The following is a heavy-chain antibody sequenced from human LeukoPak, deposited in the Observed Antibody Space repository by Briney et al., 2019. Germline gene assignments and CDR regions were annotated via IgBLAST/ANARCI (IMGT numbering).Heavy chain of an antibody. CDR3: ARDLVGATPHAFDI. CDR2: IYYSGST. Sequence: SETLSLTCTVSGGSISSHYWSWIRQSPEKGLEWIGYIYYSGSTNYNLSLKSRVTIPVDTSKNQFSLKLSSVTAADTAVYYCARDLVGATPHAFDIWGQGTMVTVSS. CDR1: GGSISSHY. J-gene: IGHJ3*02. D-gene: IGHD1-26*01. V-gene: IGHV4-59*11.